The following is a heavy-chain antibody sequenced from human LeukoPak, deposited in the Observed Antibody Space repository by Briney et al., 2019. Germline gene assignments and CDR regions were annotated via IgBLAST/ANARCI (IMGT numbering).Heavy chain of an antibody. D-gene: IGHD3-10*01. CDR3: VRRAYGSGSYPADY. CDR2: IYYSGST. J-gene: IGHJ4*02. CDR1: GGSISSDSYY. V-gene: IGHV4-39*01. Sequence: PSETLSLTCTVSGGSISSDSYYWGWIRQPPGKGLEWIGSIYYSGSTYYNPSLKSRVTISVDTSKSQFSLKLTSVTAADTSMYYCVRRAYGSGSYPADYWGQGTLVTVSS.